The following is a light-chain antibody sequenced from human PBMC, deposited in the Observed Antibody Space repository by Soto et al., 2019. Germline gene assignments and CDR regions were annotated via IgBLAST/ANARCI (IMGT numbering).Light chain of an antibody. J-gene: IGLJ1*01. V-gene: IGLV2-14*01. CDR2: EVS. Sequence: QSVLTQPATVSGSPGQSITISCTGTSSDVGGYNYVSWYQQHPGKAPKLIIYEVSIRPSGVSNRFSGSKSGNTASLTISGLQSEDETDYYCSSCTSSSTCVFGTGTKLTVL. CDR1: SSDVGGYNY. CDR3: SSCTSSSTCV.